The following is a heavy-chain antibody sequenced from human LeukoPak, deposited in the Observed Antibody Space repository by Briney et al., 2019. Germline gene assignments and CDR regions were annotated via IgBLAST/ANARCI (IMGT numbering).Heavy chain of an antibody. V-gene: IGHV4-59*01. Sequence: PSETLSLTCTVSGGSISSYYWSWIRQPPGKGLEWIGYIYYSGSTNYNPSLKSRVTISVDTSKNQFSLKLSSVTAADTAVYYCARADYYGSGSYYNDWYFDLWGRGTLVTVSS. CDR2: IYYSGST. D-gene: IGHD3-10*01. J-gene: IGHJ2*01. CDR1: GGSISSYY. CDR3: ARADYYGSGSYYNDWYFDL.